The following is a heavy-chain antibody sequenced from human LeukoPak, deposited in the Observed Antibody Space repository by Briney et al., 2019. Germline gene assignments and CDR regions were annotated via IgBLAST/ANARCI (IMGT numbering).Heavy chain of an antibody. CDR2: INHSGST. CDR1: GGSFSGYY. D-gene: IGHD3-3*01. J-gene: IGHJ3*02. V-gene: IGHV4-34*01. Sequence: SETLSLTCAVYGGSFSGYYWSWIRQPPGKGLEWIGEINHSGSTNYNPSLKSRVTISVDTSKNQFSLKLSSVTAADTAVYYCARGLGITIFGVALGAFDIWGQGTIVTVSS. CDR3: ARGLGITIFGVALGAFDI.